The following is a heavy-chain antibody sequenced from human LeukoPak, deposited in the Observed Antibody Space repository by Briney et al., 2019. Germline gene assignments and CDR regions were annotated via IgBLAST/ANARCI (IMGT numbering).Heavy chain of an antibody. CDR3: SRLAKCDGNCYSFDL. V-gene: IGHV4-59*11. CDR1: GDSITTHP. CDR2: IDSNGNT. D-gene: IGHD2-15*01. Sequence: SETLSLTCTVSGDSITTHPWSWVRQTSGKGLDYIGFIDSNGNTNYNPSLKTRVIISSDTPTNQISLTLNSVAAADTAVYYCSRLAKCDGNCYSFDLWGQGMLVTVSS. J-gene: IGHJ4*02.